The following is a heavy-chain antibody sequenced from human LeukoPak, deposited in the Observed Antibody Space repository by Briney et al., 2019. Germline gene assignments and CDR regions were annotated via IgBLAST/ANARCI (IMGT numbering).Heavy chain of an antibody. V-gene: IGHV1-8*02. J-gene: IGHJ5*02. CDR3: ARVPRGGDELDP. Sequence: ASVKVSCKASGYTFTSYGISWVRQAPGQGLEWMGWINPNSGGTNYAQKFQGRVTMTRNPSISTAYMELRSLRYEDTAVYYCARVPRGGDELDPWGQGTLVTVSS. D-gene: IGHD3-16*01. CDR2: INPNSGGT. CDR1: GYTFTSYG.